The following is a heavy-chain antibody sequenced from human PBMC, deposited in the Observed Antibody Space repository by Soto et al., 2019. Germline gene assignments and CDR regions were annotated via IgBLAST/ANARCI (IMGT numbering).Heavy chain of an antibody. CDR2: IIPILGIA. Sequence: QVQLVQSGAEVKKPGSSVKVSCKASGGTFSSYTISWVRQAPGQGLEWMGRIIPILGIANYAQKFQGRVTITADKSTSTAYMELSSLRSEDTAVYYCARRDYYDSSGYPDYWGQGTLVTVSS. CDR1: GGTFSSYT. CDR3: ARRDYYDSSGYPDY. D-gene: IGHD3-22*01. V-gene: IGHV1-69*02. J-gene: IGHJ4*02.